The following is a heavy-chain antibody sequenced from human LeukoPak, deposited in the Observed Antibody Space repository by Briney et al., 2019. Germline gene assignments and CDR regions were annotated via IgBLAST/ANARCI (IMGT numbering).Heavy chain of an antibody. Sequence: PGGSLRLSCAASGFTFSSYSMNWVRQAPGKGLEWVSYISSSSDTIYYADSVKGRFTISRDNAKNSLYLQMNSLRAEDTAVYYCARVLVVGSPFDYWGQGTLVTVSS. CDR2: ISSSSDTI. D-gene: IGHD2-15*01. CDR3: ARVLVVGSPFDY. V-gene: IGHV3-48*01. J-gene: IGHJ4*02. CDR1: GFTFSSYS.